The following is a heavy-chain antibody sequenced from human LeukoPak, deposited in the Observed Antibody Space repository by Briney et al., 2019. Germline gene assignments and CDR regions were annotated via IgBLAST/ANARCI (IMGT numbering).Heavy chain of an antibody. D-gene: IGHD6-13*01. CDR1: GFTVSSNY. V-gene: IGHV3-66*01. CDR2: IYSGGST. J-gene: IGHJ5*02. CDR3: ARDFLGSSWSVWFDP. Sequence: GGSLRLSCAASGFTVSSNYMSWVRQAPGKGLEWVSVIYSGGSTYYADSVKGRFTISRDNSKNTLYLQMNSLRAEDTAVYYCARDFLGSSWSVWFDPWGQGTLVTVST.